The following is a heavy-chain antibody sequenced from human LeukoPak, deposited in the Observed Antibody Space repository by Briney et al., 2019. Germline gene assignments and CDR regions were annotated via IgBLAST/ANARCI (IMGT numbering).Heavy chain of an antibody. CDR2: ISSSSSYI. CDR3: ARAGSQYYMDV. CDR1: GFTFSSYS. J-gene: IGHJ6*03. Sequence: GGSLRLSCAASGFTFSSYSMNWVRQAPGKGLEWVSSISSSSSYIYYADSVKGRFTVSRDNAKNSLYLQMNSLRAEDTAVYYCARAGSQYYMDVWGKGTTVTVSS. V-gene: IGHV3-21*01. D-gene: IGHD3-10*01.